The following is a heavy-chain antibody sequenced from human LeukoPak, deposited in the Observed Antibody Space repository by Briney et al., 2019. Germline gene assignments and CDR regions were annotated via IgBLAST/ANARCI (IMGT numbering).Heavy chain of an antibody. D-gene: IGHD4-17*01. V-gene: IGHV3-43*02. CDR1: GFTFDDYA. Sequence: PGGSLRLSCAASGFTFDDYAMHWVRQAPGKGLEWVSLISGDGDSTYYADSVKGRFTISRDNSKNSLYLQMNGLRTEDTALYYCAKDIAVTRSYYYYGMDVWGQGTTVTVSS. CDR3: AKDIAVTRSYYYYGMDV. CDR2: ISGDGDST. J-gene: IGHJ6*02.